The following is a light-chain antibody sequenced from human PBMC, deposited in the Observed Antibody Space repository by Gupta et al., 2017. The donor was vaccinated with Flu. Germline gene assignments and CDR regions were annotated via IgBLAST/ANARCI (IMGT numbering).Light chain of an antibody. CDR1: ALPRKF. CDR2: DDN. CDR3: YSRDNSGKLSG. J-gene: IGLJ2*01. V-gene: IGLV3-10*01. Sequence: SSELTQPPSVSVSTGQTARITCSGDALPRKFAYWFQQTSGPAPVLVIYDDNKRPSGIPERFSGSSSETMATFTLSGAQVEDEAYDYCYSRDNSGKLSGFGVGTKLT.